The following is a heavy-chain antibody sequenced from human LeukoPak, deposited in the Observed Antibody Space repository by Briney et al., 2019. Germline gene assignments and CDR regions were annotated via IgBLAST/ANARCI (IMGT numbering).Heavy chain of an antibody. V-gene: IGHV4-34*01. CDR2: INHSGST. Sequence: SETLSLTCAVYGGSFSGYYWSWIRQPPGKGLEWIGEINHSGSTNYNPSLKSRVTISVDTSKNQFSLKLSSVTAADTAVYCCARRKGIIMVRGVTNWFDPWGQGTLVTVSS. CDR1: GGSFSGYY. CDR3: ARRKGIIMVRGVTNWFDP. D-gene: IGHD3-10*01. J-gene: IGHJ5*02.